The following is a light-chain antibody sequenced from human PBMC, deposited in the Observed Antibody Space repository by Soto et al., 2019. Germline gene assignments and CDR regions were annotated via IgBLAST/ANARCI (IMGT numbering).Light chain of an antibody. J-gene: IGKJ2*01. CDR2: AAS. CDR1: QSISSW. V-gene: IGKV1-5*01. CDR3: LHYNSYSIT. Sequence: DIQMTQSPSTLSASVGDRVTITCRASQSISSWLDWYQQKPEKAPKLLIYAASSLGSGVPSRFSGSGSGTEYTLTISSLQPDDFATYYCLHYNSYSITFGEGTKLEIK.